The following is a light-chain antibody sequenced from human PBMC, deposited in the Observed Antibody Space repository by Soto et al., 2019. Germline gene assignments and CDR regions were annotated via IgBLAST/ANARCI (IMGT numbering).Light chain of an antibody. Sequence: EIVLTQSPGTLSLSAGERATLSCRASQSVSSSYLAWYQQKPGQATRPLIYGASSRATGVPDRFSGSGSGKDFTLIISRLEPEDYAAYYWEQYGSSPPFTFGGGTKVDIK. V-gene: IGKV3-20*01. CDR1: QSVSSSY. J-gene: IGKJ4*01. CDR2: GAS. CDR3: EQYGSSPPFT.